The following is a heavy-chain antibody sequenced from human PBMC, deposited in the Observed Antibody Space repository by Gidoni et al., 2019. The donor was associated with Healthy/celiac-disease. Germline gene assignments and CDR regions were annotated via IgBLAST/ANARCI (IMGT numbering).Heavy chain of an antibody. CDR2: IIPIFGTA. J-gene: IGHJ4*02. CDR3: ASLETKAVAGPNGENFDY. Sequence: QVQLVQSGAEVKKPGSSVKVSCTASGGTFSSYAISWVRQAPGQGLEWMGGIIPIFGTANYAQKFQGRVTITADESTSTAYMELSSLRSEDTAVYYCASLETKAVAGPNGENFDYWGQGTLVTVSS. V-gene: IGHV1-69*01. CDR1: GGTFSSYA. D-gene: IGHD6-19*01.